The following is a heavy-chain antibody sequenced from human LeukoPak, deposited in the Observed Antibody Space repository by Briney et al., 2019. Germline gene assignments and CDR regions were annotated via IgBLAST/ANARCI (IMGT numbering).Heavy chain of an antibody. CDR3: ARGLSSYGSGFDY. CDR1: GGSISSTTYY. J-gene: IGHJ4*02. CDR2: INHSGST. Sequence: SETLSLTCIVSGGSISSTTYYWGWIRQPPGKGLEWIGEINHSGSTNYNPSLKSRVTISVDTSKNQFSLKLSSVTAADTAVYYCARGLSSYGSGFDYWGQGTLVTVSS. V-gene: IGHV4-39*07. D-gene: IGHD5-18*01.